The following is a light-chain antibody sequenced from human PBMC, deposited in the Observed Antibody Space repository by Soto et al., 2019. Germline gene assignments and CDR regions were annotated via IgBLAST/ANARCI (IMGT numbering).Light chain of an antibody. V-gene: IGLV2-8*01. CDR1: KSDIGVYDF. CDR2: EVV. Sequence: QSALTQPPSASGSPGQSVTISCTGTKSDIGVYDFVSWYQHYPGKAPRLIIYEVVQRPSGVPDRFSGSKSGNTASLTVSGLQAADEADYFCKSYAGSNTYVFGSGTKLTVL. J-gene: IGLJ1*01. CDR3: KSYAGSNTYV.